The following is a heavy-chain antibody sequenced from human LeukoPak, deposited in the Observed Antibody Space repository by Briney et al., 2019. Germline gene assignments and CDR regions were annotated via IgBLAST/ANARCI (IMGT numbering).Heavy chain of an antibody. J-gene: IGHJ5*02. CDR1: GGSFSGYY. D-gene: IGHD2-15*01. CDR2: ISHSGST. CDR3: ATSGGEYCSGGSCYSEWNWFDP. V-gene: IGHV4-34*01. Sequence: SETLSLTCAVYGGSFSGYYWSWIRQPPGKGLEWIGEISHSGSTNYNPSLKSRVTISVDTSKNQFSLKLSSVTAADTAVYYCATSGGEYCSGGSCYSEWNWFDPWGQGTLVTVSS.